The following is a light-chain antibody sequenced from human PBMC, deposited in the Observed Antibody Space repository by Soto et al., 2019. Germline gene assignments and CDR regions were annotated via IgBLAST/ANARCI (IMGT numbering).Light chain of an antibody. CDR2: DTT. J-gene: IGLJ2*01. V-gene: IGLV7-43*01. CDR3: LLYYGGVQLI. Sequence: QAVVTQEPSLTVSPGGTVTLTSASSAGPVTRTNYPNWFQQKPGQAPRALIYDTTTKYSWTPARFSGSLLGGKAALTLSGVQHEDEADYHCLLYYGGVQLIFGGGTKLTVL. CDR1: AGPVTRTNY.